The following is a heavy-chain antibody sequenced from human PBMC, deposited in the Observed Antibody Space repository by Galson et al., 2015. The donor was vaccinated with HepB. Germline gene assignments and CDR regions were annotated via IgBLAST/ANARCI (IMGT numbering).Heavy chain of an antibody. CDR1: GFTFSSYS. J-gene: IGHJ6*02. CDR2: ISSSSSTI. Sequence: SLRLSCAASGFTFSSYSMNWVRQAPGKGLEWVSYISSSSSTIYYADSVKGRFTISRDNAKNSLYLQMNSLRDEDTAVYYCARDEAAAIQGPHYYYGMDVWGQGTTVTVSS. CDR3: ARDEAAAIQGPHYYYGMDV. V-gene: IGHV3-48*02. D-gene: IGHD2-2*02.